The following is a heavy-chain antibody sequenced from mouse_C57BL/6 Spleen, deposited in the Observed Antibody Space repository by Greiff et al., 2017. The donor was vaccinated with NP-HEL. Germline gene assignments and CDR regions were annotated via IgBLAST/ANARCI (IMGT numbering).Heavy chain of an antibody. CDR2: IYPGGGYT. CDR3: ARGPGFDY. Sequence: QVQLQQSGAELVRPGTSVKMSCKASGYTFTNYWIGWAKQRPGHGLEWIGDIYPGGGYTNYNEKFKGKATLTADKSSSTAYMQCSSLTSEDAAIYYCARGPGFDYWGQGTTLTVSS. CDR1: GYTFTNYW. V-gene: IGHV1-63*01. J-gene: IGHJ2*01.